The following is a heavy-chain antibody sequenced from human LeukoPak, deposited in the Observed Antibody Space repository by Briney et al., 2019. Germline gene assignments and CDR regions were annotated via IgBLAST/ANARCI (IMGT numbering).Heavy chain of an antibody. CDR1: GFTFSSYG. D-gene: IGHD4-17*01. CDR3: AKELDDYGDY. Sequence: PGGSLRLSCAASGFTFSSYGMYWVRQAPGQVLEWVAVISYDGSNKYYADSVKGRFTISRDNSKNTLYLQMNSLRAEDTAVYYCAKELDDYGDYWGQGTLVTVSS. V-gene: IGHV3-30*18. CDR2: ISYDGSNK. J-gene: IGHJ4*02.